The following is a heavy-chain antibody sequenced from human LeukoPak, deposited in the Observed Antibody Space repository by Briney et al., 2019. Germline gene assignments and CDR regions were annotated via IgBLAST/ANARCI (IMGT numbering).Heavy chain of an antibody. Sequence: PSETLSLTCAVYGGSFSGYYWSWIRQPPGKELEWIGEINHSGSTNYNPSLKSRVTISVDTSKNQFSLKLSSVTAADTAVYYCARGPMTVGASPFDYWGQGTLVTVSS. D-gene: IGHD1-26*01. CDR1: GGSFSGYY. CDR2: INHSGST. V-gene: IGHV4-34*01. CDR3: ARGPMTVGASPFDY. J-gene: IGHJ4*02.